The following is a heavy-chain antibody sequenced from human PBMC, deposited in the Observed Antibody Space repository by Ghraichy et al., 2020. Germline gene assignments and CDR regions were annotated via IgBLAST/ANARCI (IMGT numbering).Heavy chain of an antibody. CDR3: ARDMEPWYNWNDGFYYYYGMDV. V-gene: IGHV3-48*02. J-gene: IGHJ6*02. CDR2: ISSSSSTI. CDR1: GFTFSSYS. D-gene: IGHD1-20*01. Sequence: LSLTCAASGFTFSSYSMNWVRQAPGKGLEWVSYISSSSSTIYYADSVKGRFTISRDNAKNSLYLQMNSLRDEDTAVYYCARDMEPWYNWNDGFYYYYGMDVWGQGTTVTVSS.